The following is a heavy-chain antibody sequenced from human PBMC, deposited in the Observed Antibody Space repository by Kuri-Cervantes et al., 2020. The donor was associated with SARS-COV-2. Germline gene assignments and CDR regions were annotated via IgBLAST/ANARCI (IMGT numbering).Heavy chain of an antibody. CDR3: ARGTYCSGGSCYWANYYMDV. D-gene: IGHD2-15*01. J-gene: IGHJ6*03. CDR1: GLIFSGSA. Sequence: GGSLRLSCAASGLIFSGSAIHWVRQASGNGLEWVGSIRIKENSYATTYDASLQGRFTISRDDSKKTAYPQMNSLRAEDTAVYYCARGTYCSGGSCYWANYYMDVWGKGTTVTVSS. CDR2: IRIKENSYAT. V-gene: IGHV3-73*01.